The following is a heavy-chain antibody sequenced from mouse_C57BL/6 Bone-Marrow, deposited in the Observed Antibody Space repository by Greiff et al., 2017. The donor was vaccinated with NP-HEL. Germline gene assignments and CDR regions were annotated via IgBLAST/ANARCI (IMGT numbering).Heavy chain of an antibody. CDR2: IWSGGST. J-gene: IGHJ3*01. Sequence: VQLQQSGPGLVQPSQSLSITCTVSGFSLTSYGVHWVRQPPGKGLEWLGVIWSGGSTDYNAAFISRLSISKDNSKSQVFFKMNSLQADDTAIYYCAKNKDGYYLAWFAYWGQGTLVTVSA. V-gene: IGHV2-4*01. D-gene: IGHD2-3*01. CDR3: AKNKDGYYLAWFAY. CDR1: GFSLTSYG.